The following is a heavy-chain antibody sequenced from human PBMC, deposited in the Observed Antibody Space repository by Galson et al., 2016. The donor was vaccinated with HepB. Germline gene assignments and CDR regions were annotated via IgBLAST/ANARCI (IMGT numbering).Heavy chain of an antibody. CDR3: ARGGLRFLNWLSDEYDH. CDR1: GGSFSGYY. Sequence: LTCAAQGGSFSGYYWNWIRQTPGKGFEWIGEINHGGSTNYNPSLKSRVTISIDTSRNQFSLNLTSVTAADTAVYYCARGGLRFLNWLSDEYDHWGQGTLVTVSS. D-gene: IGHD3-3*01. CDR2: INHGGST. V-gene: IGHV4-34*01. J-gene: IGHJ4*02.